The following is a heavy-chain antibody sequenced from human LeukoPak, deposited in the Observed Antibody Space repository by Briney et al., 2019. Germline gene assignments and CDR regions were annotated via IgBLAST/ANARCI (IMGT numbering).Heavy chain of an antibody. Sequence: GGSLRLSCAASGFTFSSYSMNWVRQAPGKGLEWVSYISSSSSTIYYADPVKGRFTISRDNAKNSLYLQMNSLRAEDTAVYYCARVLWGAAAGLWSQGTLVTVSS. J-gene: IGHJ4*02. CDR3: ARVLWGAAAGL. V-gene: IGHV3-48*01. D-gene: IGHD6-13*01. CDR1: GFTFSSYS. CDR2: ISSSSSTI.